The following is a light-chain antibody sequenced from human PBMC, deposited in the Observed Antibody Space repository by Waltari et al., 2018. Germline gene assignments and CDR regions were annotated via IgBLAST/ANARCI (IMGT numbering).Light chain of an antibody. CDR3: CSYTDNYTFV. CDR1: SSDAGGFNY. CDR2: EVT. V-gene: IGLV2-11*01. Sequence: QSALTQPRSVSGSPGQSVTISCTGTSSDAGGFNYVSWYQQNPGKAPKLMIYEVTKRPSGIPDRFSGSKSGNTASLTISGLQAEDEADYYCCSYTDNYTFVFGTGTKVTVL. J-gene: IGLJ1*01.